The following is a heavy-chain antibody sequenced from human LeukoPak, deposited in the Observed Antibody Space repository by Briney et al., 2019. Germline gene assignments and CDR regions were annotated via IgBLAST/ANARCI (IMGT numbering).Heavy chain of an antibody. V-gene: IGHV4-34*01. J-gene: IGHJ4*02. CDR3: ARRVSYSSGWSSVDYFDY. D-gene: IGHD6-19*01. CDR1: GGSFSGYY. Sequence: SETLSLTCAVYGGSFSGYYWSWIRQPPGKGLEWIGEINHSGSTNYNPSLKSRVTISVDTSKNQFSLKLSSVTAADTAVYYCARRVSYSSGWSSVDYFDYWGQGTLVTVSS. CDR2: INHSGST.